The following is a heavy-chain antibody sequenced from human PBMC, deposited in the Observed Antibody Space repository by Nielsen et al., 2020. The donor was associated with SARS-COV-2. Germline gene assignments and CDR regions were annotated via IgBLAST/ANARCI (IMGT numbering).Heavy chain of an antibody. V-gene: IGHV4-39*02. D-gene: IGHD3-22*01. CDR2: IYYSGST. J-gene: IGHJ4*02. Sequence: SETLSLTCTVSGGSISSSSYYWGWIRQPPGKGLEWIGSIYYSGSTYYNPSLKSRVTISVDTSKNQFSLKLSSVTAADTAVYYCARESGNYYDSSAYYFDYWGQGTLVTVSS. CDR1: GGSISSSSYY. CDR3: ARESGNYYDSSAYYFDY.